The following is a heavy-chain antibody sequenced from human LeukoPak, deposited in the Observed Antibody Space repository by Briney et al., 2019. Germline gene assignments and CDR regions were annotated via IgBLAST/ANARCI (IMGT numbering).Heavy chain of an antibody. V-gene: IGHV3-73*01. Sequence: PGGSLKLSCAASGFSFSGSAMHGVRQAPGKGLEWVGRIRSKAKDYATAYAASVKGRFTISREDSKNTAYLQMNSPKTEDTAVYYCTEGGELPNWFDPWGQGTLVTVSS. D-gene: IGHD1-7*01. CDR3: TEGGELPNWFDP. CDR1: GFSFSGSA. J-gene: IGHJ5*02. CDR2: IRSKAKDYAT.